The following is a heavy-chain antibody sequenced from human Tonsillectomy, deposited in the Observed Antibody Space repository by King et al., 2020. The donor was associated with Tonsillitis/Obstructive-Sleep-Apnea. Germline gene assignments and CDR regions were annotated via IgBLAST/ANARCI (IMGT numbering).Heavy chain of an antibody. J-gene: IGHJ4*02. CDR1: GYTFTSYA. V-gene: IGHV1-3*01. CDR3: ARDRNAADY. D-gene: IGHD1-1*01. Sequence: QLVQSGAEMKKPGASVKLSCKASGYTFTSYAMHWVRQAPGQSPEWVGWINAGTGNTKYSEKFQDRVTITRDTSASTAYMEVRSLRSEDTAVYYCARDRNAADYWGQGTLVTVSS. CDR2: INAGTGNT.